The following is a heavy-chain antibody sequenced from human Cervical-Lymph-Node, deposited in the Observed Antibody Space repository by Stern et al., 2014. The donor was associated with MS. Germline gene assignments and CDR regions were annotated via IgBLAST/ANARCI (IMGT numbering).Heavy chain of an antibody. CDR3: ARHQPAATFAMDV. V-gene: IGHV5-51*01. Sequence: EVQLVESGAEVKKPGESLKLSCKGSGYNFGDYWIGWVRQKPGKGLEWIGTIFPADSDIRYSPSFEGQVTISADESISTAFLQSSSLKASDTGIYYCARHQPAATFAMDVWGQGTTVIVSS. J-gene: IGHJ6*02. CDR2: IFPADSDI. D-gene: IGHD2-2*01. CDR1: GYNFGDYW.